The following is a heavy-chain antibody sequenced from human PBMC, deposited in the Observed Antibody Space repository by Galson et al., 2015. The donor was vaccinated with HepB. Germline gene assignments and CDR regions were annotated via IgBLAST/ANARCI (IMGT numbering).Heavy chain of an antibody. Sequence: SLRLSCAASGFTVRNTYMSWVRQAPGKGLECVSVIYSSGSTYYADSVKGRFTISRDNSKNTLFLQMNSLRADDTAVYYCARGRSGYCFDSWGQGTLVTVSS. CDR1: GFTVRNTY. D-gene: IGHD6-19*01. CDR2: IYSSGST. J-gene: IGHJ4*02. CDR3: ARGRSGYCFDS. V-gene: IGHV3-53*01.